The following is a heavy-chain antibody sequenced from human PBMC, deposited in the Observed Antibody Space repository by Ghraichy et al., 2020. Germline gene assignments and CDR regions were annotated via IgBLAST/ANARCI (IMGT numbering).Heavy chain of an antibody. Sequence: GESLNISCAASGFTFRSYAMNWVRQAPGKGLEWVSVISGGGGTTYYADSVKGRFTISRDNSKNTLYLQMNSLRAEDTAMYYCAKDGVDYWGQGTLVTVSS. V-gene: IGHV3-23*01. J-gene: IGHJ4*02. D-gene: IGHD3-16*01. CDR3: AKDGVDY. CDR2: ISGGGGTT. CDR1: GFTFRSYA.